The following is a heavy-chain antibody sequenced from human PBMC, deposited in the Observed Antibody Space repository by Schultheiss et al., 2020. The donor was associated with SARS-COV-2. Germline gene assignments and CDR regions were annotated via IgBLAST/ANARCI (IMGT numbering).Heavy chain of an antibody. D-gene: IGHD1-7*01. J-gene: IGHJ4*02. CDR3: ARVDDWNYRYYFDY. V-gene: IGHV4-61*01. CDR1: GGSVSSGSFY. CDR2: IYYSGRT. Sequence: SETLSLTCTDSGGSVSSGSFYWSWIRQPPGKGLEWIGNIYYSGRTTYNPSLKSRVTLSLDTSQNQFSLRLSSVTAADTAVYYCARVDDWNYRYYFDYWGQGTLVTVSS.